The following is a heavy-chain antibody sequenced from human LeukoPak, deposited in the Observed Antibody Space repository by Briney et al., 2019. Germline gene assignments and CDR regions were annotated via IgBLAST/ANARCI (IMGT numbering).Heavy chain of an antibody. CDR2: ISYDGSNK. D-gene: IGHD2-2*01. CDR1: GFTFSSYA. V-gene: IGHV3-30-3*01. CDR3: AREAIVVV. J-gene: IGHJ4*02. Sequence: GGSLRLSCAASGFTFSSYAMHWVRQAPGKGLEWVAVISYDGSNKYYADSVKGRFTISRDNSKNTLYLQMNSLRAEDTAVYYCAREAIVVVWGQGTLVTVSS.